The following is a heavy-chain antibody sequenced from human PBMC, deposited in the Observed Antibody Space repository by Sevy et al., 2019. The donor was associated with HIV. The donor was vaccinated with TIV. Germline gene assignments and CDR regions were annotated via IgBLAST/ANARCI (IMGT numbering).Heavy chain of an antibody. CDR2: ISYDGSNK. J-gene: IGHJ4*02. Sequence: GGSLRLSCAASGFTFSSYAMHWVRQAPGKGLEWVAVISYDGSNKYYADSVKGRFTISRDNSKNTLYLQMNSLRAEDTAVYYCARARYYDILTGQLISVNYFDYWGQGTLVTVSS. D-gene: IGHD3-9*01. V-gene: IGHV3-30*04. CDR1: GFTFSSYA. CDR3: ARARYYDILTGQLISVNYFDY.